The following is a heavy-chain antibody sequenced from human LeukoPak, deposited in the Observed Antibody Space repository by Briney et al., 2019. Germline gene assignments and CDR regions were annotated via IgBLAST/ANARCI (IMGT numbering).Heavy chain of an antibody. Sequence: SETLSLTCTVAGGSISSYYWSWSRQPPGKGLEWIGYIYYSGSTNYSPSLKSRLTISVDTSKNQFSLKLSSVTAADTALYYCARALLGANDAFDIWGQGTMVTVSS. D-gene: IGHD3-16*01. CDR3: ARALLGANDAFDI. V-gene: IGHV4-59*01. J-gene: IGHJ3*02. CDR2: IYYSGST. CDR1: GGSISSYY.